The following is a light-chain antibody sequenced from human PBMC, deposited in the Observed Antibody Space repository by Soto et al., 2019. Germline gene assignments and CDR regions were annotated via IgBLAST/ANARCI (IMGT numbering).Light chain of an antibody. V-gene: IGKV4-1*01. CDR2: WAS. Sequence: DIVMTQSPDSLAVSLGEKATINCKSSQSVLYSSNNKNFLAWYQQKPGQPPKLLIYWASTRESGVPDRFSGSGSGTDFTLTISGLQAEDVAVYYCQQYYTTPGWTFGQGTKVEIK. J-gene: IGKJ1*01. CDR1: QSVLYSSNNKNF. CDR3: QQYYTTPGWT.